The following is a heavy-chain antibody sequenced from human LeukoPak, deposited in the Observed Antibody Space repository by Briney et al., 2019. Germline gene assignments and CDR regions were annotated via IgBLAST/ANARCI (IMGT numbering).Heavy chain of an antibody. D-gene: IGHD2-15*01. J-gene: IGHJ5*02. CDR2: IHTSGST. V-gene: IGHV4-4*09. CDR3: ARLVYSLDGSGYNWFDP. CDR1: GGAFSSNY. Sequence: SETLSLTCAVSGGAFSSNYWTWIRQPPGKGLEWFGYIHTSGSTNYIPSLKSRVTMSVDTSKNQFSLNLSSVTAADTAMYYCARLVYSLDGSGYNWFDPWGQGTLVTVSS.